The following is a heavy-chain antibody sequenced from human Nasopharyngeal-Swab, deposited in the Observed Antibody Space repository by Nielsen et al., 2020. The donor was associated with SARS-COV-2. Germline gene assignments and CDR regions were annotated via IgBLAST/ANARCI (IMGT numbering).Heavy chain of an antibody. Sequence: ASVKISCKAYGYTFTRYALNWVRQAPGQGLEWMGWINTNTGNPTYAQGFTGRFVFSLDTSVSTAYLQISSLKAEYTDVYYCARGRYCTNGVCQHRGSWFDPWGQGTLVTVSP. CDR2: INTNTGNP. J-gene: IGHJ5*02. CDR1: GYTFTRYA. CDR3: ARGRYCTNGVCQHRGSWFDP. V-gene: IGHV7-4-1*02. D-gene: IGHD2-8*01.